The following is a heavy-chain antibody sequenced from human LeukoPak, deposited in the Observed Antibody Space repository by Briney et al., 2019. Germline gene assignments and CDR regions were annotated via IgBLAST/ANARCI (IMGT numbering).Heavy chain of an antibody. CDR2: FSGRDGRP. V-gene: IGHV3-23*01. D-gene: IGHD1-14*01. J-gene: IGHJ4*02. Sequence: GGSLRLSCAASGFTFRDYAMNWVRRGPGKGLEWVSGFSGRDGRPYYADSVKGRFTMSRDDSRNTVDLQMHSLGGEDTAVYYCAKDFGRNLGGPGYWGRGTLVIVSS. CDR1: GFTFRDYA. CDR3: AKDFGRNLGGPGY.